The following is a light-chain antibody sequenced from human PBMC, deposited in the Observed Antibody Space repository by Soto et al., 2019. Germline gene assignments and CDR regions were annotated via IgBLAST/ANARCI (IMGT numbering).Light chain of an antibody. V-gene: IGKV1-9*01. CDR1: PGISNY. J-gene: IGKJ4*01. CDR3: LQLNSYPLT. Sequence: DIELTQSLSFLSASVGDRVFITCGASPGISNYLAWYQQKQGKAPELLVYSASTLQSGVPSRFSGGGSETEFSLTIGTLQNEDFATYYCLQLNSYPLTFGGGTKVDIK. CDR2: SAS.